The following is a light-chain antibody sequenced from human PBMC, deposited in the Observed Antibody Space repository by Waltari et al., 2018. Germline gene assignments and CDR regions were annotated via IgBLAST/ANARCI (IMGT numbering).Light chain of an antibody. J-gene: IGLJ3*02. V-gene: IGLV1-47*01. CDR2: QNV. Sequence: QSLLTQPPSASGTPGERDNLSCSGSNYNIGSGFVYWYHQVPGTAPKKLIYQNVERPSGVPDLFSGSKSGTSASLAISGLRPEDEGDYYCAAWDYNLNGVVFGGGTRLTVL. CDR1: NYNIGSGF. CDR3: AAWDYNLNGVV.